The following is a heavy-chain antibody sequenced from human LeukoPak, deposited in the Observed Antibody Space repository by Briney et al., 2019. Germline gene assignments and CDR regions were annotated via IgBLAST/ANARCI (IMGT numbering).Heavy chain of an antibody. J-gene: IGHJ4*02. CDR3: AKDLKWGAFDY. Sequence: PGGSLRLSCAASGFTFSSYWMSWVRQAPGKGLEWVANIKQDGSEKYYVDPVKGRFTISRDNSKNTLYLQMNSLRAEDTAVYYCAKDLKWGAFDYWGQGTLVTVSS. CDR1: GFTFSSYW. D-gene: IGHD1-26*01. V-gene: IGHV3-7*01. CDR2: IKQDGSEK.